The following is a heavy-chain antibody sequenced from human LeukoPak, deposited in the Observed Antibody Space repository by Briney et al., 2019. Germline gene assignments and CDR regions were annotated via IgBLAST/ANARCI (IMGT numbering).Heavy chain of an antibody. Sequence: SETLSLTCAVYGGSFSGYYWSRIRQPPGKGLEWIGEINHSGSTNYNPSLKSRVTISVDTSKNQFSLKLSSVTAADTAVYYCARDLYCSRTNDAFVIWGQGTMVTVSS. V-gene: IGHV4-34*01. CDR2: INHSGST. D-gene: IGHD2-2*01. J-gene: IGHJ3*02. CDR1: GGSFSGYY. CDR3: ARDLYCSRTNDAFVI.